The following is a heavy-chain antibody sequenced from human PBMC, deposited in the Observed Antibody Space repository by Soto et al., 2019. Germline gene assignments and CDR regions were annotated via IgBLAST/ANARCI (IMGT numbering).Heavy chain of an antibody. CDR3: VKGPGAHCYDAGID. CDR2: IRWHSGSV. J-gene: IGHJ4*02. D-gene: IGHD2-2*01. Sequence: EVQVVESGGGLVQPGRSLRLSCAASGFTYDDYAMHWVRQAPGKGLEWVSGIRWHSGSVGYADSVQGRFTVSRDNAKNPRYLHMHTRRPEDTGLYYCVKGPGAHCYDAGIDWGQGALVTVPS. CDR1: GFTYDDYA. V-gene: IGHV3-9*01.